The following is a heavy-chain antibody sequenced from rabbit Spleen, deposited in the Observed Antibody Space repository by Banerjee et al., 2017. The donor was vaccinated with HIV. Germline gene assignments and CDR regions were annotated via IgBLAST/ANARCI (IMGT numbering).Heavy chain of an antibody. CDR3: ARALATMTMMITPFNL. CDR1: GFSFSTRYW. CDR2: IRLGNSGST. J-gene: IGHJ4*01. V-gene: IGHV1S45*01. Sequence: QEQLEESGGDLVKPEGSLTLTCTASGFSFSTRYWMCWVRQAPGKGLEWIACIRLGNSGSTYYASWAKGRFTISKNSTTVTLQMTSLTAADTATYFCARALATMTMMITPFNLWGPGTLVTVS. D-gene: IGHD2-1*01.